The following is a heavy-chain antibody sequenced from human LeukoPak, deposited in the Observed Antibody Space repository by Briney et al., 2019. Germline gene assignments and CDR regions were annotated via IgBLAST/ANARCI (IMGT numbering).Heavy chain of an antibody. D-gene: IGHD2-15*01. CDR3: ARESQYCSGGSCYSGAFDI. Sequence: GGSLRLSCAASGFTFSSYWMSWVRQAPGKGLEWVANIKQNGSEKYYVDSVKGRFTISRDNAKNSLYLQMNSLRAEDTAVYYYARESQYCSGGSCYSGAFDIWGQGTMVTVSS. CDR2: IKQNGSEK. J-gene: IGHJ3*02. V-gene: IGHV3-7*01. CDR1: GFTFSSYW.